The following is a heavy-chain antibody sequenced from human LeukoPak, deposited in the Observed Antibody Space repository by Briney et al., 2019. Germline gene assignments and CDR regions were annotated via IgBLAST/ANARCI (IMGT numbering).Heavy chain of an antibody. CDR1: GFTFSDSA. CDR2: IRSNAYTYAT. D-gene: IGHD2-15*01. CDR3: AKQFLWWVSLGPDAFDI. V-gene: IGHV3-73*01. Sequence: GGSLRLSCAASGFTFSDSAIHWVRQASGKGLEWVGRIRSNAYTYATTYAASVKGRFTISRDHYKNTMYLEMNGLRAEDTALYYCAKQFLWWVSLGPDAFDIWGPGTMVTVSS. J-gene: IGHJ3*02.